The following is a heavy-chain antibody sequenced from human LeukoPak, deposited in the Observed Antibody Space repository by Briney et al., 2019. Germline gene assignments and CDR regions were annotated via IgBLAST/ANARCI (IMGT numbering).Heavy chain of an antibody. J-gene: IGHJ4*02. CDR3: ARGFPSPDKRPC. CDR2: ISSNGGST. V-gene: IGHV3-64*01. CDR1: GFTFSSYA. D-gene: IGHD3-10*01. Sequence: AGGSLRHSCAASGFTFSSYAMHWVRQAPGKGLEYVSAISSNGGSTYYANSVKGRFTISRDNSKNTLYLQVGSLRAEDMAVYYCARGFPSPDKRPCWGQGTLVTVPS.